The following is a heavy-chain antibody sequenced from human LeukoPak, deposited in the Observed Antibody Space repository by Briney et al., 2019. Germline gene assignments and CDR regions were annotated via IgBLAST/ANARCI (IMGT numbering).Heavy chain of an antibody. CDR3: ARVFRHSYYDSSGYFDY. D-gene: IGHD3-22*01. J-gene: IGHJ4*02. CDR2: IIPIFGTA. V-gene: IGHV1-69*13. Sequence: SVKVSCKASGGTFSSYAISWVRQAPGQGPAWMGGIIPIFGTANYAQKFQGRVTITADESTSTAYMELSSLRSEDTAVYYCARVFRHSYYDSSGYFDYWGQGTLVTVSS. CDR1: GGTFSSYA.